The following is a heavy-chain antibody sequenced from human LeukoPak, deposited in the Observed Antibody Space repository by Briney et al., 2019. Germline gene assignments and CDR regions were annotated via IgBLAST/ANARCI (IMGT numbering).Heavy chain of an antibody. Sequence: SQTLSLTCTVSVVSISSGVYCWSWIRQHPGKCLEWIGYIYYHGNTYYNPSLKSRVPMSVAPSKNRSSLKLSSATAADTAVYFCARGDNSAYYPFDFWGQGTLVTVSS. CDR2: IYYHGNT. CDR3: ARGDNSAYYPFDF. V-gene: IGHV4-31*03. D-gene: IGHD3-22*01. CDR1: VVSISSGVYC. J-gene: IGHJ4*02.